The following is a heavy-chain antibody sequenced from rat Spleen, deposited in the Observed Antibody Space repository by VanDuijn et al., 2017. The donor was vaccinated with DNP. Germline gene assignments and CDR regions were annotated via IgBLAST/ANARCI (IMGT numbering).Heavy chain of an antibody. CDR2: TNYDGGST. D-gene: IGHD1-7*01. Sequence: EVQLVESGGGLVQPGRSLKLSCAASGFTFSDYYMAWVRQAPTKGLEWVAYTNYDGGSTYNGDSVKGRFTISRDNAKSTLHLQMNSLRYEDMATYYCARHVLPLRVWDYWGQGVMVTVSS. CDR1: GFTFSDYY. J-gene: IGHJ2*01. V-gene: IGHV5-22*01. CDR3: ARHVLPLRVWDY.